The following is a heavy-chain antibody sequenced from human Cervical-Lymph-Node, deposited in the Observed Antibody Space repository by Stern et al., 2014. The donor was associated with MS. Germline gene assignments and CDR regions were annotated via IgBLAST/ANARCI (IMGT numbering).Heavy chain of an antibody. D-gene: IGHD3-16*01. Sequence: QVQLVQSGAEVKKSGSSVKVSCKASGGSFSSYPITWVRQAPGQGLEWMGWIITVFDIASYAQKFQGRVTITADESTTTAYMELSSLRSDDTAVYYCARSPRTFGGVAYTFDIWGQGTMVTVSS. CDR1: GGSFSSYP. CDR2: IITVFDIA. CDR3: ARSPRTFGGVAYTFDI. V-gene: IGHV1-69*01. J-gene: IGHJ3*02.